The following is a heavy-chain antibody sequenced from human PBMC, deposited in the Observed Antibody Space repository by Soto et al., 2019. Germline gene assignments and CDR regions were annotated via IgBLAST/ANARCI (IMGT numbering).Heavy chain of an antibody. Sequence: QVQLVESGGGLVKPGGSLRLSCAASGFTFSDYYMSWIRQAPGKGLEWVSYISSSSSYTNYADSVKVRFTISRDNAKNSMYLQMNSLKADDTAVYYCARDQHRDSGYDYFDYWGHGTLVTVSS. D-gene: IGHD5-12*01. J-gene: IGHJ4*01. CDR3: ARDQHRDSGYDYFDY. V-gene: IGHV3-11*05. CDR1: GFTFSDYY. CDR2: ISSSSSYT.